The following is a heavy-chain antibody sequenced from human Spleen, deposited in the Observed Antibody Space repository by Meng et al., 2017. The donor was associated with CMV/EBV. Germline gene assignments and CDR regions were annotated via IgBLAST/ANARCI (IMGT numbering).Heavy chain of an antibody. D-gene: IGHD6-6*01. Sequence: GSLRLSCAVYGGSFSGPYFWSWIRQPPGKGLEWIGEINHSGSTNYNPSLKSRVTISVDTSKNQFSLNLSSVTAADTALYYCARHLSSSSKAVDYWGQGTLVTVSS. CDR3: ARHLSSSSKAVDY. CDR2: INHSGST. CDR1: GGSFSGPYF. V-gene: IGHV4-34*01. J-gene: IGHJ4*02.